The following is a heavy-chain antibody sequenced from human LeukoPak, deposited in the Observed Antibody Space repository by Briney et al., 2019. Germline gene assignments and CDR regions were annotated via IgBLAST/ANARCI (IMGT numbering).Heavy chain of an antibody. CDR1: GFPFNAYW. V-gene: IGHV3-7*03. Sequence: GGSLRLSCAASGFPFNAYWMTWVRQAPGKGLEWVANMRQDGDTKYYVDSVKGRFTISRDNAMNSLYLQMNSLRAEDTAIYYCARSLPYGTTWYGRSDFWGQGTLVTVSS. CDR2: MRQDGDTK. D-gene: IGHD6-13*01. J-gene: IGHJ4*02. CDR3: ARSLPYGTTWYGRSDF.